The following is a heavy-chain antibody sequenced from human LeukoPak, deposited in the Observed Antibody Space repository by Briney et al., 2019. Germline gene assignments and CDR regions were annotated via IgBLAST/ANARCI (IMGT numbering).Heavy chain of an antibody. Sequence: GGSLRLSCAASGFTVSSNYMSWVRQAPGKGLEWVSAVSSSGGGTYYADSVKGRFTISRDNSKNTLYLQMNSLRAEDTAVYYCARDSYYYDSSDLAHWGQGTLVTVSS. CDR3: ARDSYYYDSSDLAH. V-gene: IGHV3-23*01. J-gene: IGHJ4*02. CDR2: VSSSGGGT. D-gene: IGHD3-22*01. CDR1: GFTVSSNY.